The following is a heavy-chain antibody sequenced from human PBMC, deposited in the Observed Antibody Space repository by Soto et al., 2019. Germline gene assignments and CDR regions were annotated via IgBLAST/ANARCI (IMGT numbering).Heavy chain of an antibody. J-gene: IGHJ6*02. CDR3: ARAGLCSGTSCYAQEGEDYYYGMDV. CDR1: GYTFTSYG. V-gene: IGHV1-18*01. Sequence: QVQLVQSGAEVKKPGASVKVSCKASGYTFTSYGISWVRQAPGQGLEWMGWISAYNGNTNYAQKLQGRVTMTTDTSTSTAYMELRSLRSDDTAVYYCARAGLCSGTSCYAQEGEDYYYGMDVWGQGTTVTVSS. CDR2: ISAYNGNT. D-gene: IGHD2-2*01.